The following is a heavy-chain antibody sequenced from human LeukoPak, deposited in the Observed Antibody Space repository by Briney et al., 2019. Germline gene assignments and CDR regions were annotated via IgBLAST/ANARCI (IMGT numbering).Heavy chain of an antibody. Sequence: PGGSLRLSCAASGFTFSNYWMSWVRQAPGQGLEWVANIKQDGSDKYYVDSVKGRFTISRDNAKNSLYLQMDSLRAEDTAVYYCARNHNEGYFDYWGQGTLVTVSS. CDR3: ARNHNEGYFDY. V-gene: IGHV3-7*03. J-gene: IGHJ4*02. CDR1: GFTFSNYW. D-gene: IGHD1-1*01. CDR2: IKQDGSDK.